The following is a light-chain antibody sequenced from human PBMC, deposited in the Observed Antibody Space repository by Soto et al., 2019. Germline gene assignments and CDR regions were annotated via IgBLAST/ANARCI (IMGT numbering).Light chain of an antibody. V-gene: IGKV3-15*01. Sequence: EIVMTQSPGTLSVSPGERATLSCRASQSISSNLAWYQQKPGQAPRLVIYGASTRATGIPARFSGSGSGTEFTLTISSLQAEDFAVYYCLQYNNWPQFGQGTKVEIK. J-gene: IGKJ1*01. CDR2: GAS. CDR1: QSISSN. CDR3: LQYNNWPQ.